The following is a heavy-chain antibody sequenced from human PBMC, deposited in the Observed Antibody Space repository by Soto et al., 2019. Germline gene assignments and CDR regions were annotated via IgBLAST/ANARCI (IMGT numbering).Heavy chain of an antibody. Sequence: QVQLVESGGGVVQPGRSLRLSCAASGFTFSSYAMHWVRQAPGKGLEWVAVISYDGSNKYYADSVKGRFTISRDNSKNXLXLLXNCLRAEDTAVYYCARGSDYVWGSYRHPSKYGMDVWGQGTTVTVSS. D-gene: IGHD3-16*02. V-gene: IGHV3-30-3*01. CDR2: ISYDGSNK. J-gene: IGHJ6*02. CDR3: ARGSDYVWGSYRHPSKYGMDV. CDR1: GFTFSSYA.